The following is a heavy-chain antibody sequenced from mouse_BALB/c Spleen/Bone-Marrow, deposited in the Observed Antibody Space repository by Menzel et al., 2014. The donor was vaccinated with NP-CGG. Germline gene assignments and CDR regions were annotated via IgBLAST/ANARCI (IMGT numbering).Heavy chain of an antibody. D-gene: IGHD2-1*01. CDR3: TRSRDYGNWFAY. CDR1: GYTFTSYW. Sequence: QVQLQQSGAEQVKPGASVKMSCKASGYTFTSYWMHWVKQRPGQGLEWIGVIDPSDRYTSYNQKFKGKATLTVDTSSSTAYMQLSSLTSEDSAVYYCTRSRDYGNWFAYWGQGTLVTVSA. V-gene: IGHV1S127*01. CDR2: IDPSDRYT. J-gene: IGHJ3*01.